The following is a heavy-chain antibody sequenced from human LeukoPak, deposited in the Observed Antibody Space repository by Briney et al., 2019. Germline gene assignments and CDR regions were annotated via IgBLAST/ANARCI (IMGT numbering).Heavy chain of an antibody. V-gene: IGHV4-38-2*02. Sequence: NPSETLSLTCTVSGYSISSGDYWGWIRQPPGKGLEWIASIYHSGSTYSNPSLESRISISVDTSKNQFSLKLNSVTAADTAVYFCARDGGGRIAVAGLWYDWGQGALVTASS. CDR1: GYSISSGDY. CDR3: ARDGGGRIAVAGLWYD. D-gene: IGHD6-19*01. J-gene: IGHJ4*02. CDR2: IYHSGST.